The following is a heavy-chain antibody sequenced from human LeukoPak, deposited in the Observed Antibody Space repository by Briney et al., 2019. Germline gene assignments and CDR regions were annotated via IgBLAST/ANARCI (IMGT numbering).Heavy chain of an antibody. Sequence: ASVKVSCKASGYTFTSYGISWVRQAPGQGLDWMGWISAYNGNTNYAQKLQGRVTMTTDTSTSTAYMELRSLRSDDTAVYYCARVETTPSAAAGGIYYYYGMDVWGQGTTVTVSS. CDR1: GYTFTSYG. CDR3: ARVETTPSAAAGGIYYYYGMDV. V-gene: IGHV1-18*01. CDR2: ISAYNGNT. D-gene: IGHD6-13*01. J-gene: IGHJ6*02.